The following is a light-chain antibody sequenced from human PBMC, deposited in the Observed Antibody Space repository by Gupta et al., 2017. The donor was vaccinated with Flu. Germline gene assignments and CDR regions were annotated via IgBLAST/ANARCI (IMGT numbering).Light chain of an antibody. J-gene: IGLJ3*02. CDR2: DVS. V-gene: IGLV2-11*01. Sequence: QSALTQPRSVSGSPGQSVPISCTGTSSDVGGYNYVSWYQQHPGKAPKLMIYDVSKRPSGVPDRFSGSKSGNTASLTISGLQAEDEADYYCCSYAGSYPWVVGGGTKLTVL. CDR1: SSDVGGYNY. CDR3: CSYAGSYPWV.